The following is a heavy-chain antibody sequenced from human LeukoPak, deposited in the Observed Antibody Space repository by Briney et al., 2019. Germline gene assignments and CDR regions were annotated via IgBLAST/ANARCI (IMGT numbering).Heavy chain of an antibody. CDR1: GGSISSSSYY. CDR3: AGNDFWSGYLDY. J-gene: IGHJ4*02. Sequence: KSSETLSLTCTVSGGSISSSSYYWGWIRQPPGKGLEWIGSIYYSGSTYHNPSLKSRVTISVDTSKNQFSLKLSSVTAADTAVYYCAGNDFWSGYLDYWGQGTLVTVSS. CDR2: IYYSGST. D-gene: IGHD3-3*01. V-gene: IGHV4-39*01.